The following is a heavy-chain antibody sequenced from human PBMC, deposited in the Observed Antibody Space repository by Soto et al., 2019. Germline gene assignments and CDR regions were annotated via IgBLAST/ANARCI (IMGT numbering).Heavy chain of an antibody. Sequence: EVQLVESGGGLVKPGGSLRLSCAASGFTFSNAWMSWVRQAPGKGLEWVGRIKSKTDGGTTDYAAPVKGRFTISRDDSKNTLYLQMNSLKTEDTAVYYCTTRRGITGTFYAFDIWGQGTMVTVSS. J-gene: IGHJ3*02. CDR1: GFTFSNAW. D-gene: IGHD1-7*01. CDR2: IKSKTDGGTT. CDR3: TTRRGITGTFYAFDI. V-gene: IGHV3-15*01.